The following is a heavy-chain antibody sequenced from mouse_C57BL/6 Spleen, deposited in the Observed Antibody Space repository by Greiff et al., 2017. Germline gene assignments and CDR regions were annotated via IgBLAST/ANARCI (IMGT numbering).Heavy chain of an antibody. D-gene: IGHD2-4*01. CDR1: GYTFTSYW. CDR3: ARAYDYDGGPFAY. Sequence: VQLQQPGAELVKPGASVKLSCKASGYTFTSYWMHWVKQRPGQGLGWIGMIHPNSGSTNYNEKFKSKATLTVDKSSSTAYMQLSSLTSEDSAVYYCARAYDYDGGPFAYWGQGTLVTVSA. CDR2: IHPNSGST. V-gene: IGHV1-64*01. J-gene: IGHJ3*01.